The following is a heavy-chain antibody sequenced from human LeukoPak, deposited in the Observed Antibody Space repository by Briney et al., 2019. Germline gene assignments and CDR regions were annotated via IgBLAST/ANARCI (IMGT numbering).Heavy chain of an antibody. CDR1: GFTFTTFA. J-gene: IGHJ4*02. CDR3: AKASRQSCTGVFRYPFDY. Sequence: GGSLRLSCAASGFTFTTFAMNWVRRAPGKRLEGVSSITANGIDTFHANSVKGRFTISRDNSQNTVYLQMNSLRAEDTAVYYCAKASRQSCTGVFRYPFDYWGQGILVTVSS. D-gene: IGHD2-8*02. V-gene: IGHV3-23*01. CDR2: ITANGIDT.